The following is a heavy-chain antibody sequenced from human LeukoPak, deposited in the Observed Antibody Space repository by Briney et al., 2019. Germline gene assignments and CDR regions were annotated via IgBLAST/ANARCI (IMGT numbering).Heavy chain of an antibody. CDR1: GFTFNVYG. Sequence: GGSLRLSCAASGFTFNVYGIHWVRQAPGKGLEWVAVIWNDGSNKYYADSVKGRFTISRDNSKDTLYLQMNSLRVEDTAVYYCARLYCSSTSCYSWGGWFDPWGQGTLVTVSS. D-gene: IGHD2-2*01. CDR2: IWNDGSNK. CDR3: ARLYCSSTSCYSWGGWFDP. J-gene: IGHJ5*02. V-gene: IGHV3-33*01.